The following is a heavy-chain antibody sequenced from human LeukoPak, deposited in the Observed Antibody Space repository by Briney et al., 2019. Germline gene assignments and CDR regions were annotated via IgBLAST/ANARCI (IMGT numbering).Heavy chain of an antibody. CDR1: GGTFSNFA. CDR2: IIPLFGST. D-gene: IGHD3-16*01. Sequence: SVKVSCKASGGTFSNFAISWVRQAPGQGLEWIGGIIPLFGSTNYAQKFQGRVTITADESTSTAHMEVRSLRSEDTALYYCARHVWGDTGTYSAEFFYYYMDVWGKGTTVTISS. V-gene: IGHV1-69*13. J-gene: IGHJ6*03. CDR3: ARHVWGDTGTYSAEFFYYYMDV.